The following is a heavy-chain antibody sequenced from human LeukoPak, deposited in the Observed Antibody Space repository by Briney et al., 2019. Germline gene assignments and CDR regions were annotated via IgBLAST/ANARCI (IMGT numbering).Heavy chain of an antibody. D-gene: IGHD6-19*01. CDR3: AREYRSSGLAFDY. Sequence: SQTLSLTRAISGDSVSSNSTAWNWIRQSPSRGLEWLRRTYYMSKWYNDYALSVKSRITINPDTSKNQFSLQLNSVTPGDTAVYYCAREYRSSGLAFDYWGQGTLVTVFS. CDR1: GDSVSSNSTA. CDR2: TYYMSKWYN. J-gene: IGHJ4*02. V-gene: IGHV6-1*01.